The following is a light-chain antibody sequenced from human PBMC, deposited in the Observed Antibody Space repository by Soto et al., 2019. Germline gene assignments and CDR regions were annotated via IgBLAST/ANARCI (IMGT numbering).Light chain of an antibody. Sequence: QSALTQPASVSGSPGQSITISCTGTSIDVGGYNFVSWYQQHPGKAPRLMIFDVDNRPSGVSTRFSGSKSGNTASLTISGLQAEDEADYYCCSYSGSSTIVVFGGGTKVTVL. CDR1: SIDVGGYNF. J-gene: IGLJ2*01. V-gene: IGLV2-14*03. CDR3: CSYSGSSTIVV. CDR2: DVD.